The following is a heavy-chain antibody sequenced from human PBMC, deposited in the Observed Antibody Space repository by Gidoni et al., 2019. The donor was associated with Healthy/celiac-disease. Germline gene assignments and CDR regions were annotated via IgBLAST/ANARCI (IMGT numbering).Heavy chain of an antibody. CDR1: GGSISSYY. D-gene: IGHD2-15*01. CDR3: ARAGCSGGSCYSGREDYYYYGMDV. V-gene: IGHV4-59*01. CDR2: IYYSGST. J-gene: IGHJ6*02. Sequence: QVQLQESGPGLVKPSETLSLTCTVSGGSISSYYWSWIRQPPGKGLEWIGYIYYSGSTNYNPSLKSRVTISADTSKNQFSLKLSSVTAADTAVYYCARAGCSGGSCYSGREDYYYYGMDVWGQGTTVTVSS.